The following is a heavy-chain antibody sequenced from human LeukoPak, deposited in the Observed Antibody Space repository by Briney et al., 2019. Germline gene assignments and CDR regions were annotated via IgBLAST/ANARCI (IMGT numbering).Heavy chain of an antibody. CDR1: GFTFSSFA. CDR3: AKRGESCSSTNCLKYYFDY. D-gene: IGHD2-2*01. V-gene: IGHV3-23*01. CDR2: FGGGGVDT. Sequence: GGSLRLSCAASGFTFSSFAMSWVRQAPGKGLEWVSAFGGGGVDTYYADSVKGRFTISRDNSKNTLYLQMNSLRAEDTAVYYCAKRGESCSSTNCLKYYFDYWGQGTLVTVSS. J-gene: IGHJ4*02.